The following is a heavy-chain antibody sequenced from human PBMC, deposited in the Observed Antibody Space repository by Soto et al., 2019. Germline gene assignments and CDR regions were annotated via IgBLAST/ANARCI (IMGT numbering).Heavy chain of an antibody. V-gene: IGHV4-34*01. Sequence: SETLSLTFAVYGGSFSGYHWSWIRQPPGKGLEWIGEINHSGSTNYNPSLKSRVTISVDTSKNQFSLKLSSVTAADTAVYYCARGDKVLRYFDWSDYYGMDVWGQGTTVT. CDR2: INHSGST. CDR1: GGSFSGYH. CDR3: ARGDKVLRYFDWSDYYGMDV. D-gene: IGHD3-9*01. J-gene: IGHJ6*02.